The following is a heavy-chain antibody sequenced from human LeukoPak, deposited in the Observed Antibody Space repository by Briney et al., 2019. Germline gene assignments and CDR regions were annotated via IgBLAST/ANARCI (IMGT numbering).Heavy chain of an antibody. CDR1: GFTFDDYG. Sequence: GGSLRLSCAASGFTFDDYGMSWVRQAPGKGLEWVSGINWNGGSTGYADSVKGRFTVSRDNSKNTLYLQMNSLRAEDSAVYYCAKSGLNRFDYWGQGTLVTVSS. CDR2: INWNGGST. V-gene: IGHV3-20*04. CDR3: AKSGLNRFDY. J-gene: IGHJ4*02. D-gene: IGHD2-15*01.